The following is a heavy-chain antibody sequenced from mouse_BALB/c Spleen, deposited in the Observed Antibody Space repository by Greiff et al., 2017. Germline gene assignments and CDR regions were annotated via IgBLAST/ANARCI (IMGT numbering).Heavy chain of an antibody. CDR1: GYTFTDYN. Sequence: EVKLVESGPELVKPGASVKISCKASGYTFTDYNMHWVKQSHGKSLEWIGYIYPYNGGTGYNQKFKSKATLTVDNSSSTAYMELRSLTSEDSAVYYCAREGTYGNYAFDYWGQGTTLTVSS. CDR3: AREGTYGNYAFDY. CDR2: IYPYNGGT. D-gene: IGHD2-1*01. J-gene: IGHJ2*01. V-gene: IGHV1S29*02.